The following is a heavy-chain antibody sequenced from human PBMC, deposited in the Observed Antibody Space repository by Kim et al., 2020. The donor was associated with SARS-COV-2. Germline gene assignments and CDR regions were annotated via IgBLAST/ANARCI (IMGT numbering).Heavy chain of an antibody. CDR3: ASERSITIFGVVIIRWFDP. D-gene: IGHD3-3*01. J-gene: IGHJ5*02. CDR2: ISSSGSTT. Sequence: GGSLRLSCAASGFTFSDYYMSWIRQAPGKGLEWVSYISSSGSTTYYADSVKGRFTISRDNAKNSLYLQMNSLRAEDTAVYYWASERSITIFGVVIIRWFDPWGQRTLVTVSS. CDR1: GFTFSDYY. V-gene: IGHV3-11*01.